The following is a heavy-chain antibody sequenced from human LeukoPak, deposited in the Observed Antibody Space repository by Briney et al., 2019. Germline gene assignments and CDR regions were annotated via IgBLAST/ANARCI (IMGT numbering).Heavy chain of an antibody. CDR1: GYTFTGYY. CDR2: INPNSGGT. D-gene: IGHD3-22*01. V-gene: IGHV1-2*02. Sequence: ASVKVSCKASGYTFTGYYMHWVRQAPGQGLEWMGWINPNSGGTNYAQKFQGRVTMTRDTSISTADMELSRLRSDDTAVYYCARDRGAVVEIDYWGQGTLVTVSS. J-gene: IGHJ4*02. CDR3: ARDRGAVVEIDY.